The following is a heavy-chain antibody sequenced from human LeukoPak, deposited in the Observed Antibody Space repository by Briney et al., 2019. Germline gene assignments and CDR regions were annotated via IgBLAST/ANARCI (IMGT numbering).Heavy chain of an antibody. CDR1: GGSISSYY. J-gene: IGHJ4*02. Sequence: PSETLSLTCTVSGGSISSYYWSWIRQAPGKGLEWIGSGFYGGSAHYNPSLKSRATISVDTSKNQFSLKLSSVTAADAAMYYCARQFATASADTRGYFDFWGQGTVVTVSS. CDR2: GFYGGSA. D-gene: IGHD2-2*01. CDR3: ARQFATASADTRGYFDF. V-gene: IGHV4-39*01.